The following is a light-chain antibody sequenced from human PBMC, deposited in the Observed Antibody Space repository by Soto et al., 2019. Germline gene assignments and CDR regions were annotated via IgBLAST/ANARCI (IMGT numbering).Light chain of an antibody. V-gene: IGKV3-20*01. Sequence: EIELTQSPGTLSLSPGERATLSCRASQSFSRSYLAWYPQKPGQAPRLLIYGASSRATGIPDRFSGSGSGTDFALTISRLEREDFAVYYCQPYGHLPPRVTFGGGTKVEIK. J-gene: IGKJ4*01. CDR2: GAS. CDR1: QSFSRSY. CDR3: QPYGHLPPRVT.